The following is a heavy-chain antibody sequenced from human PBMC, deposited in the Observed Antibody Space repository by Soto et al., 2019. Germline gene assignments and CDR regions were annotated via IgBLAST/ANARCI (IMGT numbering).Heavy chain of an antibody. J-gene: IGHJ4*02. CDR2: ISSIGVAT. V-gene: IGHV3-48*03. Sequence: EVQLVESGGGLVQPGGSLRLSCAASGFTFSIHEMNWVRQAPGKGLEWVSYISSIGVATYYADSVKGRFTISRDNAKNSLYLQMNSLRAEDTVVYYCAREGRVGGIDYWGQGTPVTVSS. CDR1: GFTFSIHE. D-gene: IGHD6-19*01. CDR3: AREGRVGGIDY.